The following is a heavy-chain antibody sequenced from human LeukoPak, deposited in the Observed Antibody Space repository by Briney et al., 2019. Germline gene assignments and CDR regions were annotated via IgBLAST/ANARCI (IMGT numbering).Heavy chain of an antibody. CDR2: IYYSGST. CDR3: ARRGERQQLPPDH. V-gene: IGHV4-39*01. Sequence: SETLSLTCTVSGGSISSSSYYWGWIRQPPGKGLEWIGSIYYSGSTYYNPSLKSRVTISVDTSKNQFSLKLSSVTAADTAVYYCARRGERQQLPPDHWGQGTLVTVSS. J-gene: IGHJ4*02. CDR1: GGSISSSSYY. D-gene: IGHD6-13*01.